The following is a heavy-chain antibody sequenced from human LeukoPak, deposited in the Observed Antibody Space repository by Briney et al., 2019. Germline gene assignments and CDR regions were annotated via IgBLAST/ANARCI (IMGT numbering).Heavy chain of an antibody. J-gene: IGHJ6*02. V-gene: IGHV4-59*08. CDR2: IYYSGST. CDR3: ARLAVGDIAMEGGSYYYYYGMDV. D-gene: IGHD5-18*01. CDR1: GGSISSYY. Sequence: SETLSLTCTVSGGSISSYYWSWIRQPPGKGLEWIGYIYYSGSTNYNPSLKSRVTISVDTSKNQFSLKLSSVTAADTAVYYCARLAVGDIAMEGGSYYYYYGMDVWGQGTTVTVSS.